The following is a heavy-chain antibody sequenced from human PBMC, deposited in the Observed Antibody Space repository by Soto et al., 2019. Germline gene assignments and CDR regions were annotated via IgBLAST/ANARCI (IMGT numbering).Heavy chain of an antibody. D-gene: IGHD2-8*01. CDR2: ISAYNGNT. CDR1: GYTFTSYG. J-gene: IGHJ5*01. V-gene: IGHV1-18*01. Sequence: ASVKVSCKASGYTFTSYGISWVRQAPGQGLEWMGWISAYNGNTNYAQKLQGRVTMTTDTSTSTAYMELRSLRSEDTAVYYCASCYCTNGVCYNWFDYWGQGTLVTVSS. CDR3: ASCYCTNGVCYNWFDY.